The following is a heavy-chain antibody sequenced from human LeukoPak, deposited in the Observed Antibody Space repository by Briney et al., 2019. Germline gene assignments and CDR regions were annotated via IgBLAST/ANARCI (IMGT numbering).Heavy chain of an antibody. D-gene: IGHD3-10*01. CDR3: AKNPRGVRGVISQSDY. CDR1: GFTFSSYA. V-gene: IGHV3-23*01. J-gene: IGHJ4*02. CDR2: ISGSGGST. Sequence: GGSLRLSCAASGFTFSSYAMSWVRQAPGKGLEWVSAISGSGGSTYYADSVKGRFTISRENSKNTLYLQMNSLRAEDTAVYYCAKNPRGVRGVISQSDYWGQGTLVTVSS.